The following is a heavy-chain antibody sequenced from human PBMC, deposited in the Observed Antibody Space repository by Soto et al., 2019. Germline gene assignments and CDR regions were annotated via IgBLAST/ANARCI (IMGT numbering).Heavy chain of an antibody. J-gene: IGHJ4*02. CDR2: IIPMFDTP. CDR1: GGTFRSDS. V-gene: IGHV1-69*13. Sequence: GASLKVSCKASGGTFRSDSFSWVRQAPGQGLEWMGGIIPMFDTPIYAQKFQDRVTITADESTSTAYMQLSSLRSGDTAVYYCARAVAVAADFDYWGQGTLVTVSS. D-gene: IGHD6-19*01. CDR3: ARAVAVAADFDY.